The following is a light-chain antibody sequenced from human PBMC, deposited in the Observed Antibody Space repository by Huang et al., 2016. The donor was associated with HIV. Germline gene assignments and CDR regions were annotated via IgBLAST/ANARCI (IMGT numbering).Light chain of an antibody. V-gene: IGKV3-11*01. CDR1: KAIYNS. Sequence: EIVLTQSPVTLSLSPGESATLSCRSSKAIYNSLAWYQQKPGQAHRLLIYCVSGRATGGPARSSGSGSGTDFTLTSSSLEPEDFAVYYCQQRSTWPTFGQGTKVEIK. CDR2: CVS. CDR3: QQRSTWPT. J-gene: IGKJ1*01.